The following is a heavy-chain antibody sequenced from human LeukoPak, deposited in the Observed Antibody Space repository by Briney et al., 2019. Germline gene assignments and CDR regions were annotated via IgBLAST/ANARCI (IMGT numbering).Heavy chain of an antibody. CDR3: ARPKYYYDSSGYSYFDY. CDR1: GYTFTSYG. D-gene: IGHD3-22*01. CDR2: ISAYNGNT. Sequence: ASVKVSCKASGYTFTSYGISWVRQAPGQGLEWMGRISAYNGNTNYAQKLQGRVTMTTDTSTSTAYMELRSLRSDDTAVYYCARPKYYYDSSGYSYFDYWGQGTLVTVSS. J-gene: IGHJ4*02. V-gene: IGHV1-18*01.